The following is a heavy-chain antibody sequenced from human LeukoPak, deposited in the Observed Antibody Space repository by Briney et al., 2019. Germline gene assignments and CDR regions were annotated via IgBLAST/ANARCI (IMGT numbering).Heavy chain of an antibody. J-gene: IGHJ5*02. CDR1: GYTFTSYG. CDR3: ARVVAAAVINWFAP. Sequence: ASVKVSCKASGYTFTSYGISWVRQAPGQGLEWMGWISAYNGNTNYAQKLQGRVTMTTDTSTSTAYMELRSLRSDDTAVYYCARVVAAAVINWFAPGGKGTWVTFSS. D-gene: IGHD6-13*01. V-gene: IGHV1-18*01. CDR2: ISAYNGNT.